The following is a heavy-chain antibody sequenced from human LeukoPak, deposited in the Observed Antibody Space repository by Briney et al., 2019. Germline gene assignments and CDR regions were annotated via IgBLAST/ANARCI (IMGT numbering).Heavy chain of an antibody. CDR2: INPSAGSM. D-gene: IGHD1-26*01. CDR1: GGTFSSYA. Sequence: ASVKVSCKASGGTFSSYAISWVRQAPGQGLEWVGIINPSAGSMYAQKFQGRVTVTRDTSTSTVYMELSSLTSEDTAVYYCARSPSGGYSDYWGQGTLVTVSS. J-gene: IGHJ4*02. V-gene: IGHV1-46*01. CDR3: ARSPSGGYSDY.